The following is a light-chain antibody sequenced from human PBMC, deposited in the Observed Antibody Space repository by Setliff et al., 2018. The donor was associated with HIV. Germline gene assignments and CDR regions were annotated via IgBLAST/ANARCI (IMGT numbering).Light chain of an antibody. V-gene: IGLV2-14*01. Sequence: QSALTQPASVSGSPGQSITISCTGTSSDVGGYNHVSWYQQHPGKAPKLIISEVRNRPSGISSRFSGSKSGNTASLTISGRQAEDEAEYYCSSHAITNTLPFGTGTKVTVL. CDR1: SSDVGGYNH. CDR2: EVR. CDR3: SSHAITNTLP. J-gene: IGLJ1*01.